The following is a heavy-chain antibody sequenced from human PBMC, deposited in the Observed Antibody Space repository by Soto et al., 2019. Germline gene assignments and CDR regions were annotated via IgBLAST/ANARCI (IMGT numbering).Heavy chain of an antibody. D-gene: IGHD3-16*02. V-gene: IGHV1-46*03. CDR2: INPSGGST. CDR3: ARDTYYDYVWGSYRSLTQFDY. Sequence: GASVKVSCKASGYTFTSYYMHWVRQAPGQGLEWMGIINPSGGSTSYAQKFQGRVTMTRDTSTSTVYMELSSLRSEDTAVYYCARDTYYDYVWGSYRSLTQFDYWGQGTLVTVSS. J-gene: IGHJ4*02. CDR1: GYTFTSYY.